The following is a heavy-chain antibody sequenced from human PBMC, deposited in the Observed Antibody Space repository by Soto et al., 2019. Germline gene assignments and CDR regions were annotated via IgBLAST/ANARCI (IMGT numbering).Heavy chain of an antibody. Sequence: SETLSLTCAVYGGSFSGYYWSWIRQPPGKGLEWIGEINHSGSTNYNPSLKSRVTISVDTSKNQFSLKLSSVTAADTAVYYCARGLTIFGVFLRVYYYYMGVWGKGTTVTVSS. J-gene: IGHJ6*03. CDR3: ARGLTIFGVFLRVYYYYMGV. CDR2: INHSGST. CDR1: GGSFSGYY. D-gene: IGHD3-3*01. V-gene: IGHV4-34*01.